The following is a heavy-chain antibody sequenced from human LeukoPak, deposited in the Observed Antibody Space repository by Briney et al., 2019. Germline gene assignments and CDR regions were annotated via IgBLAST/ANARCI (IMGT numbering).Heavy chain of an antibody. CDR2: ISDSGRRT. V-gene: IGHV3-23*01. CDR3: AAVRGRKEMGDY. D-gene: IGHD5-24*01. J-gene: IGHJ4*02. Sequence: GGSLRLPCAASGFNFANYGMSWVRQAPGKGLEWVSTISDSGRRTYYADSVKGRFTISRDNSKNSLYLQMTNLRAEDTALYYCAAVRGRKEMGDYWGQGTLVTVSS. CDR1: GFNFANYG.